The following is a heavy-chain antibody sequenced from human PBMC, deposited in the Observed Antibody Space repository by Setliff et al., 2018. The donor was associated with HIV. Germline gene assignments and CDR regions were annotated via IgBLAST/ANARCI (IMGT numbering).Heavy chain of an antibody. CDR1: GFTFSNYA. J-gene: IGHJ4*02. Sequence: PGGSLRLSCAASGFTFSNYAMGWVRQAPGKGLEWVSYISSSSSTIYYADSVKGRFTISRDNAKNSLYLQMNSLRAEDTAVYYCAREATATGYSSSCEVGGGQGTLVTVSS. CDR2: ISSSSSTI. D-gene: IGHD6-13*01. V-gene: IGHV3-48*04. CDR3: AREATATGYSSSCEVG.